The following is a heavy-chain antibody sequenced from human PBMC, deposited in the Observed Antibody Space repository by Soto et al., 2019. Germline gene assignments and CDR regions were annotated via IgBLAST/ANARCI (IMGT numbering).Heavy chain of an antibody. D-gene: IGHD2-21*01. J-gene: IGHJ5*02. CDR1: GGSISSSGYY. V-gene: IGHV4-31*03. Sequence: QVQLQESGPGLVKPSQTLSLTCTVSGGSISSSGYYWSWIRQHPGKGLEGIGYIYYSGRTYYNPSLESRVTISVDTSKNQFSLKLSSVTAADTAVYYCARGGSGGEDPWGQGTLVTVSS. CDR2: IYYSGRT. CDR3: ARGGSGGEDP.